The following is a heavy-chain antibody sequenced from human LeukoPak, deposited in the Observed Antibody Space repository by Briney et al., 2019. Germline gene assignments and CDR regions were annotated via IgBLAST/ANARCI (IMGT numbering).Heavy chain of an antibody. CDR3: ARDWGKAAAGNAV. J-gene: IGHJ4*02. CDR1: GYTFTSYA. D-gene: IGHD6-13*01. V-gene: IGHV1-3*01. Sequence: ASVKVSCKASGYTFTSYAMHWVRQAPGQRLEWMGWINAGNGNTKYSQKFQGRVTITRDTSGSTAYMELSSLRSEDTAVYYCARDWGKAAAGNAVWGQGTLVTVSS. CDR2: INAGNGNT.